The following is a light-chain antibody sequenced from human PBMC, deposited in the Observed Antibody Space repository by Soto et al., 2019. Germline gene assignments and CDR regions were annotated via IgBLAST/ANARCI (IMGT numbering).Light chain of an antibody. V-gene: IGLV2-14*01. Sequence: QSALTQPASVSGTPGQSITISCTGSNSDVGLYDFVSWYQHHPGRAPKLIVSEVSHRPSGISNRFSGSKSGNTASLTISKLQSEDEADYYCISYTSDDVRYVFGTGTQLTVL. J-gene: IGLJ1*01. CDR2: EVS. CDR3: ISYTSDDVRYV. CDR1: NSDVGLYDF.